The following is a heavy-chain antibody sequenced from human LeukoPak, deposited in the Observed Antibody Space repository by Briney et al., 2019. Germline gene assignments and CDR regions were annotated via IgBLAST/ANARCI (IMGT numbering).Heavy chain of an antibody. CDR1: GGSFSGYY. Sequence: SETLSLTCAVYGGSFSGYYWSWIRQPPGKGLEWIGEINHSGSTNYNPSLKSRVTISVDTSKNQFSLKLSSVTAADTAVYYCARSGPLNRGSYLASAFDIWGQGTMVTVSS. J-gene: IGHJ3*02. CDR3: ARSGPLNRGSYLASAFDI. D-gene: IGHD1-26*01. V-gene: IGHV4-34*01. CDR2: INHSGST.